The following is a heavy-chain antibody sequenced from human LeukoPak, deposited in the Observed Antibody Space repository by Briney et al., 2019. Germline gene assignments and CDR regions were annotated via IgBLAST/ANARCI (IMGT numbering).Heavy chain of an antibody. CDR2: IYYSGST. CDR3: ARDRSSGYYSNWYFDL. J-gene: IGHJ2*01. Sequence: SETLSLTCTVSGDSITSGSYYWSWIRQPPGKGLEWIGFIYYSGSTNYNPSLKSRVTISVDTSKNQFSPKLSSVTAADTAVYYCARDRSSGYYSNWYFDLWGRGTLVTVSS. CDR1: GDSITSGSYY. D-gene: IGHD3-22*01. V-gene: IGHV4-61*01.